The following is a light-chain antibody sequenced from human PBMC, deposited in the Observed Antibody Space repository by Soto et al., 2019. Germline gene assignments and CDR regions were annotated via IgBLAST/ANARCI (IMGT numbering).Light chain of an antibody. Sequence: QSVLTQPPSVSGAPGQRVTISCTGSSSNIGAGYDIHWYQHLPGTAPKLLIYLNSNRPSGVPDRFSGSRSGTSASLAITRLQAEDEAAYYCQSYDSSLNGYVFGSGTKLTVL. J-gene: IGLJ1*01. CDR3: QSYDSSLNGYV. CDR1: SSNIGAGYD. CDR2: LNS. V-gene: IGLV1-40*01.